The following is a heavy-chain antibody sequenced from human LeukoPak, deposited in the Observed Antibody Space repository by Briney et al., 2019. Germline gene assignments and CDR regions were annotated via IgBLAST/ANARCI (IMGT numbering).Heavy chain of an antibody. CDR3: ARSGEIVVLAEYGMAV. Sequence: EASVKVSCKASGGTFNSYAISWVRQAPGQGLEWMGRIIPTLGIANYAQKFQGRVTITADKSTSTAYMELSSLRSEDTAVYYCARSGEIVVLAEYGMAVWGQGTTVTVSS. D-gene: IGHD2-15*01. J-gene: IGHJ6*02. CDR1: GGTFNSYA. V-gene: IGHV1-69*04. CDR2: IIPTLGIA.